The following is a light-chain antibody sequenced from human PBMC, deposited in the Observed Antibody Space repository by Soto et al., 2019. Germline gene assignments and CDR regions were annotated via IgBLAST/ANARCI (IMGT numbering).Light chain of an antibody. CDR3: QQYGSSPPYT. CDR2: GAS. CDR1: HSVSSSY. J-gene: IGKJ2*01. Sequence: EIVLTQSPGTLSLSPGERATLSCRASHSVSSSYLAWYQQKPGQAPRILIYGASSRATGIPDRFSGSGSGTDFTLTISRLEPXDFXVYYCQQYGSSPPYTFG. V-gene: IGKV3-20*01.